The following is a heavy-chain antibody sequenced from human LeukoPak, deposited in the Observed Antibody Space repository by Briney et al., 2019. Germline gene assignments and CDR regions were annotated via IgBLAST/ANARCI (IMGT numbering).Heavy chain of an antibody. J-gene: IGHJ6*02. Sequence: PGGSLRLSCTASGFTFSSYSTHWVRQAPGKGLEWMGVISSDTYTKNYADSVKGRFTISRDNAKNSLYLQMNSLRAEDTAVYYCARDPEGAAYYYGIDVWGLRTTVTVSS. D-gene: IGHD1-26*01. CDR3: ARDPEGAAYYYGIDV. CDR1: GFTFSSYS. V-gene: IGHV3-30*04. CDR2: ISSDTYTK.